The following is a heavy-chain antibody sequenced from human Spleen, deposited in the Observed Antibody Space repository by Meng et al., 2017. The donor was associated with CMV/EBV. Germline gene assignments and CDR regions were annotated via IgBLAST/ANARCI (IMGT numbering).Heavy chain of an antibody. V-gene: IGHV3-21*01. CDR1: GFSVSSNY. CDR3: ASLGYCSSSSCSRGAFDI. CDR2: ISYSSSDI. J-gene: IGHJ3*02. Sequence: GESLKISCAASGFSVSSNYMNWVRQAPGKGLEWVSSISYSSSDIFYADSVKGRFTVSRDNAINSLYLQMNSLRVEDTAVYYCASLGYCSSSSCSRGAFDIWGQGTRVTVSS. D-gene: IGHD2-2*01.